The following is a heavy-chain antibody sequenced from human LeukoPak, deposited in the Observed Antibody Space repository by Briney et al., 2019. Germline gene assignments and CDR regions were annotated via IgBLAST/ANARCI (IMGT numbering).Heavy chain of an antibody. CDR1: GFTFSSYA. J-gene: IGHJ4*02. CDR3: ANGGSIAVATPLDY. Sequence: GGSLRLSCAASGFTFSSYAMSWVRQAPGKGLEWVSGITGSGGSTYYADPVKGRFTISRDNSKNTLYLQMNSLRAEDTAVYYCANGGSIAVATPLDYWGQGTLVTVSS. CDR2: ITGSGGST. D-gene: IGHD6-19*01. V-gene: IGHV3-23*01.